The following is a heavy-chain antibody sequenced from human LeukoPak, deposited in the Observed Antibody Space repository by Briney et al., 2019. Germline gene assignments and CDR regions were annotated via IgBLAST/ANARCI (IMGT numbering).Heavy chain of an antibody. CDR2: ISDTSSDI. CDR1: GFTFSSYW. Sequence: NPGGSLRLSCAASGFTFSSYWMNWFRQAPGKGLEWVSLISDTSSDINYAESVRGRFTISRDNAKNSLFLQMDSLRVEDTAIYYCAKGLFSAFDKYLDSWGQGTLVTVSS. J-gene: IGHJ4*02. V-gene: IGHV3-21*04. D-gene: IGHD5-12*01. CDR3: AKGLFSAFDKYLDS.